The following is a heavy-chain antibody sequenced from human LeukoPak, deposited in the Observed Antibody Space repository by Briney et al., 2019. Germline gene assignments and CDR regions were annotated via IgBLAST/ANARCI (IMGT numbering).Heavy chain of an antibody. D-gene: IGHD3-10*01. J-gene: IGHJ6*04. V-gene: IGHV4-59*01. Sequence: ETLSLTCTVSGGSISGYYWSWIRQPPGKGLEWIGYIYNTVSTNSNPSLKSRVTISEDTSKYQFSLKLTSVTAADTAVYYCARLWYGESSFDVWGKGTTVTVSS. CDR2: IYNTVST. CDR1: GGSISGYY. CDR3: ARLWYGESSFDV.